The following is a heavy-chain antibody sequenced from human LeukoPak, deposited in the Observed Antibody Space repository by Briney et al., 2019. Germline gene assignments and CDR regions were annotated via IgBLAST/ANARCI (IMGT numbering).Heavy chain of an antibody. CDR1: GGSIGSYS. CDR2: IYYSGST. Sequence: YPSETLSLTCTVSGGSIGSYSWSWIRQPPGKGLEWIEFIYYSGSTNYNPSLKSRVTISMDTSKNQFSLKLSSVTAADTALYYCARRIAVAGTEDNWFDPWGQGTLVTVSS. V-gene: IGHV4-59*08. J-gene: IGHJ5*02. D-gene: IGHD6-19*01. CDR3: ARRIAVAGTEDNWFDP.